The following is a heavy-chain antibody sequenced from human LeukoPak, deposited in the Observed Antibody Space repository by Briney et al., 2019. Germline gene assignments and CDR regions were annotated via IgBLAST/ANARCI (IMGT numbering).Heavy chain of an antibody. Sequence: SETLSLTCTVSGGSISSYYWSWIRQPAGKGLEWIGRIYTSGSTNYNPSLKSRVTMSVDTSKNQFSLKLSSVTAADTAVYYCARGAVQLERPIDYYFDYWGQGTLVNVSS. D-gene: IGHD1-1*01. CDR1: GGSISSYY. J-gene: IGHJ4*02. V-gene: IGHV4-4*07. CDR2: IYTSGST. CDR3: ARGAVQLERPIDYYFDY.